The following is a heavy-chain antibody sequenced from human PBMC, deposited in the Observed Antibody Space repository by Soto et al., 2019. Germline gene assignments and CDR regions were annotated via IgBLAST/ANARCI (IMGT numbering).Heavy chain of an antibody. CDR1: GFTFSTYG. CDR2: ISYDGTNK. V-gene: IGHV3-30*18. J-gene: IGHJ6*02. CDR3: AKDLQSYGDYDYYCYGMDV. D-gene: IGHD4-17*01. Sequence: QVQLVESGGGEVQPGRSLTISCAASGFTFSTYGMHWVRQTPGKGLEWVPVISYDGTNKFYSDSVKGRFTISRDNFKNTLTLQMNSLRADDTAVYSCAKDLQSYGDYDYYCYGMDVWGLGTRVTVSS.